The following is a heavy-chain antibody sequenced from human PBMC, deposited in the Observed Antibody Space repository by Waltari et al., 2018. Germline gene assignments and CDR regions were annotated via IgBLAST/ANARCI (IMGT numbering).Heavy chain of an antibody. D-gene: IGHD1-7*01. CDR1: GFPFHEYG. CDR3: VKDKWDVGGNYWGYHFDS. Sequence: EVQLVESGGGLVQPGRSLRLTCAASGFPFHEYGMHWVRHAPGKGLEWVSGISWNVAAIGYADSVKGRFTISRDNARNSVYLHMTGLRLDDTALYYCVKDKWDVGGNYWGYHFDSWGQGTLVTVSS. V-gene: IGHV3-9*01. CDR2: ISWNVAAI. J-gene: IGHJ4*02.